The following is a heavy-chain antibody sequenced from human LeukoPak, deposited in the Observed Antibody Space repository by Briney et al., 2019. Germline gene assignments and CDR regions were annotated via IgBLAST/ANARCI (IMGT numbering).Heavy chain of an antibody. V-gene: IGHV3-30-3*01. D-gene: IGHD1-26*01. CDR2: ISYDGSNK. CDR1: GFTFSSYA. J-gene: IGHJ4*02. CDR3: AREVGALDY. Sequence: GGSLRLSCAASGFTFSSYAMHWVRQAPGKGLEWVAVISYDGSNKYYADSVKGLFTISRDNSKNTLYLQMNSLRAEDTAVYYCAREVGALDYWGQGTLVTVSS.